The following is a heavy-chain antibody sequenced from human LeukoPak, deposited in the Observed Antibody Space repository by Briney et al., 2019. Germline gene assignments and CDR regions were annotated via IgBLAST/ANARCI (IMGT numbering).Heavy chain of an antibody. CDR1: GFTFSSYA. J-gene: IGHJ6*02. CDR2: ISGSGGST. V-gene: IGHV3-23*01. CDR3: AREPYSGYDV. Sequence: GGSLSLSCAAPGFTFSSYALSWARQAPGKGLEWVSVISGSGGSTYYAVSVKGRFTISRDNAKNSLYLQMNSLRAEDTAVYYCAREPYSGYDVWGQGTTVTVSS. D-gene: IGHD5-12*01.